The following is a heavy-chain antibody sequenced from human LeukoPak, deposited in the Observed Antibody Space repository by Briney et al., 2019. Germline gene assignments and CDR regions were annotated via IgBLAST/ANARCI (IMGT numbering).Heavy chain of an antibody. CDR2: ITGSSGST. CDR1: GFTFSNYA. J-gene: IGHJ2*01. Sequence: PGGSLRLSCTASGFTFSNYAMGWVRQAPGKGLEWVSVITGSSGSTYYADSVKGRFTISRDNSKNALYLQMNSLRAEDTAVYYCARGRWMTAATYWYFDLWGRGTQVTVSS. D-gene: IGHD2-21*02. V-gene: IGHV3-23*01. CDR3: ARGRWMTAATYWYFDL.